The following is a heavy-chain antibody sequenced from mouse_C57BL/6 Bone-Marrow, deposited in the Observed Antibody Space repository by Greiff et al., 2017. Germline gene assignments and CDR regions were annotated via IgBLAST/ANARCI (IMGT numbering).Heavy chain of an antibody. CDR3: TRPNWDYFDY. V-gene: IGHV5-9-1*02. D-gene: IGHD4-1*01. CDR2: ISSGGDYI. Sequence: DVHLVESGEGLVKPGGSLKLSCAASGFTFSSYAMSWVRQTPEKRLEWVAYISSGGDYIYYADTVKGRFTISRDNARNTLYLQMSSLKSEDTAMYYCTRPNWDYFDYWGQGTTLTVSS. CDR1: GFTFSSYA. J-gene: IGHJ2*01.